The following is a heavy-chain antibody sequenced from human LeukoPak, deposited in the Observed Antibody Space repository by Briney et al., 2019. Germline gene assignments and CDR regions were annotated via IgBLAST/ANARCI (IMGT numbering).Heavy chain of an antibody. J-gene: IGHJ1*01. V-gene: IGHV4-34*01. CDR2: INHSGSA. CDR1: GGSFSGYY. Sequence: SETLSLTCAVSGGSFSGYYWTWIRQPPGKGLEWIGEINHSGSANYNPSLMSRVTISLDTSKNHFSLNLSSVTAADTAVYYCARAGPMVVAARQYFQHWGQGTLVTVSS. CDR3: ARAGPMVVAARQYFQH. D-gene: IGHD2-15*01.